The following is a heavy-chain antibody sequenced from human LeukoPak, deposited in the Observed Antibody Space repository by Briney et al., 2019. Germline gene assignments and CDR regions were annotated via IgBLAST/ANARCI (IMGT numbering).Heavy chain of an antibody. V-gene: IGHV4-38-2*02. CDR1: GYSISSGYY. J-gene: IGHJ4*02. CDR3: ARDWRQGMATTFGPVDY. Sequence: SETLSLTCPVSGYSISSGYYGGWIRQPPGKGLEWIGSIYHSGSTYYNPSLKSRVTISVDTSKNQFSLKLSSVTAADTAVYYCARDWRQGMATTFGPVDYWGQGTLVTVSS. D-gene: IGHD5-24*01. CDR2: IYHSGST.